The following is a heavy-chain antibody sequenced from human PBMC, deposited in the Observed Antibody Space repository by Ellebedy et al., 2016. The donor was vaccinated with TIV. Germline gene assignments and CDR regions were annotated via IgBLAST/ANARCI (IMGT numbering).Heavy chain of an antibody. CDR2: ISSSSPYR. V-gene: IGHV3-11*06. Sequence: GGSLRLSCAASGFTFSDYYMSWIRQAPGKGLEWVSYISSSSPYRNNADSVRGRFTISRDNAKNSLYLQMNSLRAEDTAVYYCARGDSYYDSSGYSTIVAFDIWGQGTMVTVS. CDR1: GFTFSDYY. J-gene: IGHJ3*02. CDR3: ARGDSYYDSSGYSTIVAFDI. D-gene: IGHD3-22*01.